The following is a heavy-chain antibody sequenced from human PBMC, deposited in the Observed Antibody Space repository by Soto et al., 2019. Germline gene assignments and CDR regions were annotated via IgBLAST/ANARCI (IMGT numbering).Heavy chain of an antibody. CDR3: ARSIYYYDSSGYFDY. J-gene: IGHJ4*02. CDR1: GGSISGSTYY. D-gene: IGHD3-22*01. CDR2: IYYSGSA. V-gene: IGHV4-39*07. Sequence: PSETLSLTCTVSGGSISGSTYYWAWIRQPPGKGPEWIGSIYYSGSAYDNPALKSRDTISVDTSKNQFSLKLSSVTAADTAVYYCARSIYYYDSSGYFDYWGQGTLVTVSS.